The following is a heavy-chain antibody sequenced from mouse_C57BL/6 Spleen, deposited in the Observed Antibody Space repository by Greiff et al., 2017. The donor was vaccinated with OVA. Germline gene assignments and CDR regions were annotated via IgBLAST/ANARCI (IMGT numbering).Heavy chain of an antibody. CDR1: GYSITSGYY. J-gene: IGHJ2*01. V-gene: IGHV3-6*01. CDR2: ISYDGSN. D-gene: IGHD1-1*01. CDR3: AREESYGSRWDYFDY. Sequence: VQLKESGPGLVKPSQSLSLTCSVTGYSITSGYYWNWIRQFPGNKLEWMGYISYDGSNNYNPSLKNRISITRDTSKNQFFLKLNSVTTEDTATYYCAREESYGSRWDYFDYWGQGTTLTVSS.